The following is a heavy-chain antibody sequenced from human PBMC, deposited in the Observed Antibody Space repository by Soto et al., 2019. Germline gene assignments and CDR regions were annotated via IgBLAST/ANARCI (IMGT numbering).Heavy chain of an antibody. CDR2: IYYSGST. V-gene: IGHV4-59*01. Sequence: SETLSLTCTASGGSISSYYWSWIRQPPGKGLEWIGYIYYSGSTNYNPSLKSRVTISVDTSKNQFSLKLSSVTAADTAVYYCARDGDRGFFDYWGQGTLVTVSS. CDR1: GGSISSYY. CDR3: ARDGDRGFFDY. D-gene: IGHD7-27*01. J-gene: IGHJ4*02.